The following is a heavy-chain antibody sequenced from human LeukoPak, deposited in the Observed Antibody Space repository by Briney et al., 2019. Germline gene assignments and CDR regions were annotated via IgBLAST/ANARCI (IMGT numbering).Heavy chain of an antibody. CDR2: IYYSGST. Sequence: PSQTLSLTCTVSGGSISSGDYYWSWIRQPPGKGLEWIGFIYYSGSTHYNPSLKSRVIISVDTSKNQFSLRLTSVTAADTAVYYCASMDSAMALGYWGQGTLVTVS. J-gene: IGHJ4*02. V-gene: IGHV4-30-4*01. CDR3: ASMDSAMALGY. CDR1: GGSISSGDYY. D-gene: IGHD5-18*01.